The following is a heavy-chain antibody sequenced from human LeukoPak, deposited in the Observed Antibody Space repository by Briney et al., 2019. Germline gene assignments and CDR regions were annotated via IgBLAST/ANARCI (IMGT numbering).Heavy chain of an antibody. CDR3: ARGRGRNYYDSSGYYTLWFDP. V-gene: IGHV4-34*01. CDR2: INHSGST. D-gene: IGHD3-22*01. CDR1: GGSFSGYY. J-gene: IGHJ5*02. Sequence: SETLSLTCAVYGGSFSGYYWSWIRQPPGKGLEWIGEINHSGSTNYNPSLKSRVTISVDTSKNQFSLKLSSVTAADTAVYYCARGRGRNYYDSSGYYTLWFDPWGQGTLVTVSS.